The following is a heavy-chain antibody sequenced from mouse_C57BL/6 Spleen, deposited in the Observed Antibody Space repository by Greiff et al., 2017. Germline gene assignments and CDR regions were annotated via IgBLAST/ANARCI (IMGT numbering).Heavy chain of an antibody. Sequence: VQLQQSGPELVKPGASVKISCKASGYAFSSSWMNWVKQRPGKGLEWIGRIYPGDGDTNYNGKFKGKATLTADKSSSTAYMQLSSLTSEDSAVYFCARASLTSWFAYWGQGTLVTVSA. CDR3: ARASLTSWFAY. J-gene: IGHJ3*01. CDR2: IYPGDGDT. CDR1: GYAFSSSW. D-gene: IGHD4-1*01. V-gene: IGHV1-82*01.